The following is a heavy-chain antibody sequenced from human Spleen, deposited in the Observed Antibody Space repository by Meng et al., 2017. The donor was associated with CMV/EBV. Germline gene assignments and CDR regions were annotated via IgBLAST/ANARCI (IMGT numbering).Heavy chain of an antibody. V-gene: IGHV3-30-3*02. Sequence: GESLKISCAASGFTFSSYAMHWVRQAPGKGLEWVAVISYDGSHKYYADSVKGRFTISRDNSKNTLYLQMNSLRAEDTAVYYCAKVGGAGGGYDYYYGMDVWGQGTTVTVSS. CDR2: ISYDGSHK. CDR3: AKVGGAGGGYDYYYGMDV. J-gene: IGHJ6*02. CDR1: GFTFSSYA. D-gene: IGHD2-8*02.